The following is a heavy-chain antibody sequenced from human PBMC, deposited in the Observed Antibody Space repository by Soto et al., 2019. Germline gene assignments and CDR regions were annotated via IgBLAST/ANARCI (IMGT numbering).Heavy chain of an antibody. J-gene: IGHJ4*02. CDR3: ARGRGAAADSFDF. Sequence: QVQLVESGGGLVKPGGSLRLSCAVSGFTFSDYYMTWIRQAPGKGLEWVSYISSSTSHTNYADSVKGRFTISRDNAKNSLFLQMNSLRAEDTAVYYCARGRGAAADSFDFWGQGTLVTLSS. D-gene: IGHD6-13*01. CDR2: ISSSTSHT. CDR1: GFTFSDYY. V-gene: IGHV3-11*05.